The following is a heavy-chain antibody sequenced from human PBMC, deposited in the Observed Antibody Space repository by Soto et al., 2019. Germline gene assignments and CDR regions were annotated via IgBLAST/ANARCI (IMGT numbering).Heavy chain of an antibody. CDR1: GGSFSGYY. V-gene: IGHV4-34*01. CDR2: INHSGST. Sequence: SETLSLTCAVYGGSFSGYYWSWIRQPPGKGLEWIGEINHSGSTNYNPSLKSRVTISVDTSKNQFSLKLSSVTAADTAVYYCARGGRNRYDGSGSPPFSDGFDPWGQGTLGTVSS. CDR3: ARGGRNRYDGSGSPPFSDGFDP. J-gene: IGHJ5*02. D-gene: IGHD3-10*01.